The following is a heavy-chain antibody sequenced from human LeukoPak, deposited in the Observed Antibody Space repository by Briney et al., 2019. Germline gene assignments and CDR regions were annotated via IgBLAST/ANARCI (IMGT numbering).Heavy chain of an antibody. J-gene: IGHJ3*02. Sequence: PLETLSLTCAVYGGSFSGYYWSWIRQPPGKGLEWIGEINHSGSTNYNPSLKSRVTISVDTSKNQFSLKLSSVTAADTAVYYCARGGIITMIIVVPDAFDIWGQGTMVTVSS. CDR3: ARGGIITMIIVVPDAFDI. V-gene: IGHV4-34*01. CDR1: GGSFSGYY. D-gene: IGHD3-22*01. CDR2: INHSGST.